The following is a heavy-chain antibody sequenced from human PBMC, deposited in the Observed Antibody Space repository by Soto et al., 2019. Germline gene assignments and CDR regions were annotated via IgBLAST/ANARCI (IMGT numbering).Heavy chain of an antibody. CDR2: ISATGGGT. CDR3: AKDRRAGGNSAFYFDF. CDR1: GFNFSNYA. J-gene: IGHJ4*02. Sequence: PGGSLRISCAASGFNFSNYAMSWVRQAPGKGLEWVSLISATGGGTYYADSVKGRFTISRDNSHNTLYLQVHSLTAEDTAVYYCAKDRRAGGNSAFYFDFWGQGAQVTVSS. V-gene: IGHV3-23*01. D-gene: IGHD3-16*01.